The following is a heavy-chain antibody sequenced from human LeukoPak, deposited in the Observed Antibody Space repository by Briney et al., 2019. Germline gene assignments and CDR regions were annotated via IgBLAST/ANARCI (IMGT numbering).Heavy chain of an antibody. V-gene: IGHV3-7*01. Sequence: GGSLRLSCAASGFTFSNYWMSWVRQAPGKGLEWVANIKQGGSETYYVDSVKGRFTISRDNAKNSLFLQMNSLTAEDTAVYYCARKGGTRGPLNYWGQGTLVTVSS. CDR2: IKQGGSET. D-gene: IGHD2-8*01. CDR1: GFTFSNYW. CDR3: ARKGGTRGPLNY. J-gene: IGHJ4*02.